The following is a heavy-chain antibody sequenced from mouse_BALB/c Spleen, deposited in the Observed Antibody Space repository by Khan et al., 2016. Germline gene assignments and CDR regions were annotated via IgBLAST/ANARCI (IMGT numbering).Heavy chain of an antibody. V-gene: IGHV3-6*02. D-gene: IGHD1-2*01. Sequence: EVQLQESGPGLVKPSQSLSLTCSVTVYSITSGYYWNWIRQFPGNELEWMGYISYDGSNHYNPSLKNRISVTRDTSKNQFFLKLNSVTSENTATYSCAPLLRLRSLACWGQGTSVTVSS. CDR3: APLLRLRSLAC. CDR2: ISYDGSN. J-gene: IGHJ4*01. CDR1: VYSITSGYY.